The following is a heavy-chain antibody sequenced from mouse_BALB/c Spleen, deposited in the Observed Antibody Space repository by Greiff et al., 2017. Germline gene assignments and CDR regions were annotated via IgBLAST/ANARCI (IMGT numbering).Heavy chain of an antibody. V-gene: IGHV1S22*01. Sequence: LQQPGSELVRPGASVKLSCKASGYTFTSYWMHWVKQRPGQGLEWIGNIYPGSGSTNYDEKFKSKATLTVDTSSSTAYMQLSSLTSEDSAVYYCTRPGHNIWFAYWGQGTLVTVSA. CDR3: TRPGHNIWFAY. CDR1: GYTFTSYW. D-gene: IGHD1-3*01. CDR2: IYPGSGST. J-gene: IGHJ3*01.